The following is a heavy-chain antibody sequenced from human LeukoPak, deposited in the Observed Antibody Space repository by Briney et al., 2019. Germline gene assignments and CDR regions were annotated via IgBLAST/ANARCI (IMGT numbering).Heavy chain of an antibody. CDR2: IDPSDSYT. D-gene: IGHD2-15*01. J-gene: IGHJ4*02. CDR3: ARHLVVAATLSLFD. CDR1: GCSFTSYW. Sequence: GESLKISCKGSGCSFTSYWISWVRQMPGKGLEWMGRIDPSDSYTNYSPSFQGHVTISAHKSISTAYRQWSSLKAADTAMCYCARHLVVAATLSLFDWGQGTLVTVSS. V-gene: IGHV5-10-1*01.